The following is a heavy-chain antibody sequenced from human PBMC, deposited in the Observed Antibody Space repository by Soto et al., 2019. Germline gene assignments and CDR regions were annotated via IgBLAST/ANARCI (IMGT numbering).Heavy chain of an antibody. J-gene: IGHJ5*02. CDR3: AKGDFWSGPPLYNWFDP. Sequence: QVQLVESGGGVVQPGRSLRLSCAASGFTFSSYGMHWVRQAPGKGLEWVAVISYDGSNKYYADSVKGRFTISRDNSKNTLYLQMNSLRAEDTAVYYCAKGDFWSGPPLYNWFDPWGQGTLVTVSS. V-gene: IGHV3-30*18. D-gene: IGHD3-3*01. CDR1: GFTFSSYG. CDR2: ISYDGSNK.